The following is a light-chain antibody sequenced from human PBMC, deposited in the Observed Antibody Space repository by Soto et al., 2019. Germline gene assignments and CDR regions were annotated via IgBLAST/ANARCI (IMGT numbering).Light chain of an antibody. J-gene: IGKJ1*01. Sequence: EIVVTQSPATLSVSPGERATLSCRASQSVSSNLAWYQQKPGQAPRLLIYGASTRATGIPARFSGSGSGTEFTLTISSLQSEDFAVYYCQQYNTGPQAFGQGTKVDIK. CDR3: QQYNTGPQA. CDR1: QSVSSN. V-gene: IGKV3-15*01. CDR2: GAS.